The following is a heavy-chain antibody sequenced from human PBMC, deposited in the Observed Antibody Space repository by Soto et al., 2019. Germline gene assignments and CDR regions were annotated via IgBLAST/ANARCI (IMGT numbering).Heavy chain of an antibody. V-gene: IGHV1-18*01. J-gene: IGHJ6*02. Sequence: ASVKVSCKASGYTFTSYGISWVRQAPGQGLEWMGWISAYNGNTNYAQKLQGRVTMTTDTSTSTAYMELSSLRSDDTAVYYCATPRGDRNYYYYGMDVWGQGTTVTVSS. D-gene: IGHD3-16*01. CDR3: ATPRGDRNYYYYGMDV. CDR2: ISAYNGNT. CDR1: GYTFTSYG.